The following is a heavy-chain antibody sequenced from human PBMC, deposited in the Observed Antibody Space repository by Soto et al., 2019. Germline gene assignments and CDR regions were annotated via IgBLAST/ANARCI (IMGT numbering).Heavy chain of an antibody. Sequence: GGSLRFSCAASGFTFSSYAMHWVRQAPGKGLEWVAVISYDGSNKYYADSVKGRFTISRDNSKNTLYLQMNSLRAEDTAVYYCARSVDGYGDYWGQGTLVTVSS. J-gene: IGHJ4*02. CDR1: GFTFSSYA. V-gene: IGHV3-30-3*01. CDR2: ISYDGSNK. D-gene: IGHD5-12*01. CDR3: ARSVDGYGDY.